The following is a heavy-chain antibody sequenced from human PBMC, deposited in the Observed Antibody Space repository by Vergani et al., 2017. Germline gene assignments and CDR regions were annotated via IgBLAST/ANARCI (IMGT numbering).Heavy chain of an antibody. Sequence: EVQLVESGGGLVQPGGSLRLSCAASGFPFSSYSLNWVRQAPGEVLEWVSYISSSSSTIYYADSVKGRFTISRDNAKNSLYLQMNSLRDEDTAVYYCARAPYYYDSSGYYLFDYWGQGTLVTVSS. J-gene: IGHJ4*02. D-gene: IGHD3-22*01. CDR2: ISSSSSTI. V-gene: IGHV3-48*02. CDR1: GFPFSSYS. CDR3: ARAPYYYDSSGYYLFDY.